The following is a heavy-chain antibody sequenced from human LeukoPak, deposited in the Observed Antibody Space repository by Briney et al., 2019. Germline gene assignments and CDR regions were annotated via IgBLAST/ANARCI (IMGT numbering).Heavy chain of an antibody. Sequence: GGSLRLSCAASGFTVSSNYMSWVRQAPGKGLEWVSVIYSGGSTYYADSVKGRFTISRDNSKSTLYLQMTSLRAEDTAVYYCASSRSVYYDILTGYNLMDYWGQGTLVTVSS. CDR1: GFTVSSNY. V-gene: IGHV3-66*01. J-gene: IGHJ4*02. CDR3: ASSRSVYYDILTGYNLMDY. CDR2: IYSGGST. D-gene: IGHD3-9*01.